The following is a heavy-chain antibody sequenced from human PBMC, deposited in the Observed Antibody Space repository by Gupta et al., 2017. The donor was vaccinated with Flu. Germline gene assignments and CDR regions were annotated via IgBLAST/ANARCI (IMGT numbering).Heavy chain of an antibody. CDR1: AW. CDR2: IKSKTDGGTT. J-gene: IGHJ4*02. CDR3: TTVGIVGATTFSD. D-gene: IGHD1-26*01. Sequence: AWMSWVRQAPGKGLEWVGRIKSKTDGGTTDYAAPVKGRFTISRDDSKNTLYLQMNSLKTEDTAVYYCTTVGIVGATTFSDWGQGTLVTVSS. V-gene: IGHV3-15*01.